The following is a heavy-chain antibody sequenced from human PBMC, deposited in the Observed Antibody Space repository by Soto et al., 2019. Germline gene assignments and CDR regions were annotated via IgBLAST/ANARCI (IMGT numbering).Heavy chain of an antibody. CDR2: ISGDRAYI. J-gene: IGHJ4*02. Sequence: EVQLVESGGGLVKPGGSLRLSCAASGFTFSPYTMTWVRQAPGKWLQWVSSISGDRAYIYYADSVKGRFTVSRDNAENSFYLQMSSLRAEDTAIYYCTRSPRSITGTPKGGAQNDYWGQGTLVTVSS. V-gene: IGHV3-21*01. CDR1: GFTFSPYT. CDR3: TRSPRSITGTPKGGAQNDY. D-gene: IGHD1-7*01.